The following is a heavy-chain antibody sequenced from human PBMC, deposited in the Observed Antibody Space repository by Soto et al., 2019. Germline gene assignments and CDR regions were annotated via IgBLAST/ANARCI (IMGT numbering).Heavy chain of an antibody. J-gene: IGHJ4*02. CDR1: GGSFSGYY. CDR3: ARGYTHSDY. D-gene: IGHD2-2*02. V-gene: IGHV4-34*01. CDR2: INHSGST. Sequence: AETLSLTCAVYGGSFSGYYWSWIRQPPGKGLEWIGEINHSGSTNYNPSLKSRVTISVDTSKNQFSLKLSSVTAADTAVYYCARGYTHSDYWGQGTLVTVSS.